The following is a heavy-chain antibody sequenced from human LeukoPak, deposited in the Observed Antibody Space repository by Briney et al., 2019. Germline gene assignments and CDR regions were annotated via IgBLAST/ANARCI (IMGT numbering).Heavy chain of an antibody. J-gene: IGHJ4*02. CDR2: MNHLMTT. CDR1: GGSLSDYC. V-gene: IGHV4-34*01. Sequence: PSETLSLTCDVYGGSLSDYCWTWIRQTPGKGLEWIGHMNHLMTTNYNPSLESRVTISLDTSKNQFSLKLSSVTAADTAVYYCARGDWVVWGQGTLVTVSS. CDR3: ARGDWVV. D-gene: IGHD3-9*01.